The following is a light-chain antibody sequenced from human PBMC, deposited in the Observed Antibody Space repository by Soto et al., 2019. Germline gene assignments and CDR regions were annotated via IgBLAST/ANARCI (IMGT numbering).Light chain of an antibody. Sequence: IQMTQSPSSLSASVGDSVTITCQASQGISHYLNWYQQRPGKAPQLLIYATSSLQSGVPSRFSGSGSGTDFTLTITSLQPEDFATYHCLQDNKYPLTFGGGTKVDI. V-gene: IGKV1-6*01. CDR1: QGISHY. J-gene: IGKJ4*01. CDR3: LQDNKYPLT. CDR2: ATS.